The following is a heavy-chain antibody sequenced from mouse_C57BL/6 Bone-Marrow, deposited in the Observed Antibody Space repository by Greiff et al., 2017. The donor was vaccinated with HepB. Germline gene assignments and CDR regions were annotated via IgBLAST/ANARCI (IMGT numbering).Heavy chain of an antibody. D-gene: IGHD1-1*01. CDR2: IRSKSNNYAT. CDR3: VSPYYYGSSSFAY. V-gene: IGHV10-1*01. CDR1: GFSFNTYA. J-gene: IGHJ3*01. Sequence: VESGGGLVQPKGSLKLSCAASGFSFNTYAMNWVRQAPGKGLEWVARIRSKSNNYATYYADSVKDRFTISRDDSESMLYLQMNNLKTEDTAMYYCVSPYYYGSSSFAYWGQGTLVTVSA.